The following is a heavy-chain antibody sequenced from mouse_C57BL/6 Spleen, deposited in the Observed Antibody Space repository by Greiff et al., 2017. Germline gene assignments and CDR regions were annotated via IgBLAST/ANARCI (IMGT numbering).Heavy chain of an antibody. D-gene: IGHD1-1*01. CDR1: GYAFSSSW. J-gene: IGHJ4*01. V-gene: IGHV1-82*01. Sequence: VQLQQSGPELVKPGASVKISCKASGYAFSSSWMNWVKQRPGKGLVWIGRIYPGDGDTNYNGKFKGKATLTADKSSSTAYMQLSSLTSEDSAVYFCAGTTVVPGAMDYWGQGTSVTVSS. CDR2: IYPGDGDT. CDR3: AGTTVVPGAMDY.